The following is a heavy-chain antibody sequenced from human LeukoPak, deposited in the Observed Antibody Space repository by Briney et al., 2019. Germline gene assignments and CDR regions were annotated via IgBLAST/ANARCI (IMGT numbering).Heavy chain of an antibody. D-gene: IGHD3-22*01. CDR1: GGTFSSYA. CDR3: ARAPDYYDSSGYWYYFDY. V-gene: IGHV1-69*04. CDR2: IIPIFGIA. Sequence: SVKVPCKASGGTFSSYAISWVRQAPGQGLEWMGRIIPIFGIANYAQKFQGRVTITADKSTSTAYMELSSLRSEDTAVYYCARAPDYYDSSGYWYYFDYWGQGTLVTVSS. J-gene: IGHJ4*02.